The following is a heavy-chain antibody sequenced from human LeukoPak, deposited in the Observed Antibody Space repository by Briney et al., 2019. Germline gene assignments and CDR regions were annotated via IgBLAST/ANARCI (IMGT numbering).Heavy chain of an antibody. J-gene: IGHJ4*02. D-gene: IGHD3-10*01. CDR3: ARVPRGSGSYYDY. CDR1: GFTFSTYW. CDR2: ISSDGTRT. Sequence: PGGSLRLSCAVSGFTFSTYWMHWVRQAPGKGPVWVSRISSDGTRTSYVDSVRGRFIISRDNAKNSLYLQMNSLRAEDTAVYYCARVPRGSGSYYDYWGQGTLVTVSS. V-gene: IGHV3-74*01.